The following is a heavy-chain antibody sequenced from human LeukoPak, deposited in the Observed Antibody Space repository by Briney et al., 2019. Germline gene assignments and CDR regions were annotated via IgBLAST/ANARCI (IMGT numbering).Heavy chain of an antibody. Sequence: GESLKISCKASGYSFTSYWIGWVRQMPGKGLEWMGIIYPGDSDARYSPPFQGQVTMSVDKSISTAYLQWSSLKASDTAMYYCARRIAVTGNYGMDVWGQGTTVTVSS. V-gene: IGHV5-51*01. CDR2: IYPGDSDA. J-gene: IGHJ6*02. CDR3: ARRIAVTGNYGMDV. D-gene: IGHD6-19*01. CDR1: GYSFTSYW.